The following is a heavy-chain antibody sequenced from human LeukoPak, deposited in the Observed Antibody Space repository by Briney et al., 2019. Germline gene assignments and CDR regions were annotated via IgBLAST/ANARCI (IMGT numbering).Heavy chain of an antibody. D-gene: IGHD3-22*01. Sequence: ASETLSLTCTVSGGSISSYYWSWIRQPPGKGLEWIGYIYYTGNTYYNPSLNSRVTLSVDTSKNQFSLKLSSVTAADTAVYYCARDSLLGMTVVITGGVFDYWGQGTLVTVSS. CDR2: IYYTGNT. CDR3: ARDSLLGMTVVITGGVFDY. J-gene: IGHJ4*02. V-gene: IGHV4-59*12. CDR1: GGSISSYY.